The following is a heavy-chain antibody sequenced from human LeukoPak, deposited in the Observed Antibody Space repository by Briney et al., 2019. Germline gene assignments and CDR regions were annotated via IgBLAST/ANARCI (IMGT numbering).Heavy chain of an antibody. CDR3: AREGQWLVHNWFDP. D-gene: IGHD6-19*01. V-gene: IGHV1-18*01. Sequence: ASVKVSCKASGYTFTSYGISWVRQAPGQGLEWMGWISAYNGNTNYAQNLQGRVTMTTDTSTSTAYMELRSLRSDDTAVYYCAREGQWLVHNWFDPWGQGTLVTVSS. J-gene: IGHJ5*02. CDR2: ISAYNGNT. CDR1: GYTFTSYG.